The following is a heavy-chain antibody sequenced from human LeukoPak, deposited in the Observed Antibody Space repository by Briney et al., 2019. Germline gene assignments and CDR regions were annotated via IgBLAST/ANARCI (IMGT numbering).Heavy chain of an antibody. J-gene: IGHJ4*02. CDR2: MNPNSGNT. D-gene: IGHD3-10*01. V-gene: IGHV1-8*01. CDR3: ARGPPLNYGSGSYSNY. CDR1: GYTFTSYD. Sequence: ASVKVSCKASGYTFTSYDINWVRQATGQGLELMGWMNPNSGNTGYAQKFQGRVTMTRNTSISTAYMELSSLRSEDTAVYYCARGPPLNYGSGSYSNYWGQGTLVTVSS.